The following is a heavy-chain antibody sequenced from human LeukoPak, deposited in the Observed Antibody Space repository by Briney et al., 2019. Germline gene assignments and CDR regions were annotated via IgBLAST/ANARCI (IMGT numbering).Heavy chain of an antibody. CDR3: TRDHCRGDNCPSFDY. Sequence: ASVKVSCKPSVYTFTSFGISWVRQAPGQGLEWMGWIGAYNGDTNYAQKFQGRVTMTTDTSTSTAYMDLRSLRSDDTAVYYFTRDHCRGDNCPSFDYWGQGTLVTVSS. V-gene: IGHV1-18*04. J-gene: IGHJ4*02. CDR1: VYTFTSFG. D-gene: IGHD2-15*01. CDR2: IGAYNGDT.